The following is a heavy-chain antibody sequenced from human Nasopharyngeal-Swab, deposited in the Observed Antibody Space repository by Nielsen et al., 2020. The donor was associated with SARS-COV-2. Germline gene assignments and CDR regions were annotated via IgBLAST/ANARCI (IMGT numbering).Heavy chain of an antibody. CDR1: GFTLSTYW. Sequence: GESLKISCVASGFTLSTYWMHWVRQAPGKGLVWVSRINSDESSTSYADSVKGRFTISRDNAKNTLYLQMNSLRAEDTAVYYCAKDRYGSGSYAYWGQGTLVTVSS. CDR3: AKDRYGSGSYAY. CDR2: INSDESST. J-gene: IGHJ4*02. V-gene: IGHV3-74*01. D-gene: IGHD3-10*01.